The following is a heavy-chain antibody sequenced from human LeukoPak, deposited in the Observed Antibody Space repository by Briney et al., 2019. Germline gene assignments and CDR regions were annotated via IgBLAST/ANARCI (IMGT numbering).Heavy chain of an antibody. Sequence: GRSLRLSCAASGFTFSSYGMHWVRQAPGKGLEWVAVIWYDGSNKYYADSVKGRFTISRDNSKNTLYLQMNSLRAEDTAVYYCARERATGIAAAGTDWFDPWGQGTLVTVSS. D-gene: IGHD6-13*01. CDR2: IWYDGSNK. J-gene: IGHJ5*02. CDR1: GFTFSSYG. CDR3: ARERATGIAAAGTDWFDP. V-gene: IGHV3-33*01.